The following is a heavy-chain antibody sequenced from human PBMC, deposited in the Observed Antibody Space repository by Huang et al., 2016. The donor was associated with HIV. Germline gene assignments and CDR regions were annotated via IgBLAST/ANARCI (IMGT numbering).Heavy chain of an antibody. Sequence: EVQLVESGGGLVKPGGSLRLSCAASGFTFSNAWMSWVRKATGKGLEWVGRIKSKTEGGTTDYAATVKGRYNSSRDDSKNTLYLQMNSLKTEDTAVYYCTTESESSGWTMDHDAFDIWGQGTMVTVSS. D-gene: IGHD6-19*01. CDR3: TTESESSGWTMDHDAFDI. CDR1: GFTFSNAW. J-gene: IGHJ3*02. CDR2: IKSKTEGGTT. V-gene: IGHV3-15*01.